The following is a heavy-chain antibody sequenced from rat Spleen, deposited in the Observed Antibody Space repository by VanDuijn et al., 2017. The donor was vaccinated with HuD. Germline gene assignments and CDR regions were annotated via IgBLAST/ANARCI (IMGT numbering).Heavy chain of an antibody. V-gene: IGHV2-43*01. J-gene: IGHJ3*01. D-gene: IGHD1-2*01. Sequence: QVQLKESGPGLVQPSQTLSLTCTVSGFSLTNYHVSWVRQPPGKGLEWMGVMWSGGSTAYNSALKSRLSISRDTSKSQVFLKMNSLQTEDTAIYYCTRDYYSSYIYNWFAYWGQGTLVTVSS. CDR3: TRDYYSSYIYNWFAY. CDR1: GFSLTNYH. CDR2: MWSGGST.